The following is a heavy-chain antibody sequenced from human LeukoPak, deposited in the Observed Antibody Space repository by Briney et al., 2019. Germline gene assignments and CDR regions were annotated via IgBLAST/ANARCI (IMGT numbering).Heavy chain of an antibody. Sequence: SEALSLTCAVFGGSFSDYYWSWIRQPPGKGLEWIGEINQSGSTNYNPSLKSRVTISVDTSKIQFSLKLSSVTAADTAVYYCARGVEGYSGSLIFDYWDQGTLVTVSS. D-gene: IGHD1-26*01. V-gene: IGHV4-34*01. CDR1: GGSFSDYY. CDR2: INQSGST. CDR3: ARGVEGYSGSLIFDY. J-gene: IGHJ4*02.